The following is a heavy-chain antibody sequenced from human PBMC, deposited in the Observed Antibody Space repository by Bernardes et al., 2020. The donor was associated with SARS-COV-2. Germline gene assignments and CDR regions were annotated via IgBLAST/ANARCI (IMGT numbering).Heavy chain of an antibody. CDR2: INSRSSTI. J-gene: IGHJ1*01. CDR1: GFPFSSYS. V-gene: IGHV3-48*04. CDR3: ARDYYSQLL. Sequence: GGSLILSCAASGFPFSSYSMNWVRQAPGKGLEWITYINSRSSTIHYADSVKGRFTISRDNVESSLFLQMNSLRVEDTAVYYCARDYYSQLLWGQGTLVTVSS. D-gene: IGHD2-21*01.